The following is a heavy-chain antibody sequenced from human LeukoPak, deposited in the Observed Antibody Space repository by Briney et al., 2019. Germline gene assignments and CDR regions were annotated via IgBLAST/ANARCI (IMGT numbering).Heavy chain of an antibody. V-gene: IGHV3-9*01. Sequence: GGSLRLSCAASGFTFDDYAMHWVRQAPGKGLEWVSGISWNSGSIGYADSVKGRFTISRDNAKTSLYLQMNSLRAEDTALYYCAKDLGPGSMATSPGFDYWGQGTLVTVSS. CDR1: GFTFDDYA. J-gene: IGHJ4*02. CDR3: AKDLGPGSMATSPGFDY. CDR2: ISWNSGSI. D-gene: IGHD5-24*01.